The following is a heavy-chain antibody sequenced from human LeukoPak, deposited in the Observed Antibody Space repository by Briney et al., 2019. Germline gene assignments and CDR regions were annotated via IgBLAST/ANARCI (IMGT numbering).Heavy chain of an antibody. D-gene: IGHD2-21*01. CDR3: TRILVGGNRAFDI. J-gene: IGHJ3*02. CDR2: IYSGGDT. CDR1: GFTVSSNY. Sequence: GGSLRLSCAPSGFTVSSNYMSWVRQAPGKGLEWVSVIYSGGDTFYADSVKGRFTISRDNAKNTLYLQMNSLRAEDTAMYYCTRILVGGNRAFDIWGQGTMATVSS. V-gene: IGHV3-53*01.